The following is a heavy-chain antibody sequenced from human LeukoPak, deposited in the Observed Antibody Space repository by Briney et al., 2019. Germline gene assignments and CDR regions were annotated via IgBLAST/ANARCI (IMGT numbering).Heavy chain of an antibody. CDR3: ARDTVPNSSGWYTYYFDY. Sequence: GGSLRLSCEGSAFIFSGHWMNWVRQTPGKGLEWVSSISSSSSYIYYADSVKGRFTISRDNAKNSLYLQMNSLRAEDTAVYYCARDTVPNSSGWYTYYFDYWGQGTLVTVSS. V-gene: IGHV3-21*01. CDR2: ISSSSSYI. CDR1: AFIFSGHW. J-gene: IGHJ4*02. D-gene: IGHD6-19*01.